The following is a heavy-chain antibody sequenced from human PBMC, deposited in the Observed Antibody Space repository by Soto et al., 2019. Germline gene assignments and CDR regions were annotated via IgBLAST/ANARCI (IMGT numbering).Heavy chain of an antibody. V-gene: IGHV1-69*13. Sequence: SVKVSCKASGGTYSSYAISWVRQAPGQGLEWMGGIIPIFGTANYAQKFQGRVTITADESTSTAYMELSSLRSEDPAVYYCGTSRVEQYYFDYWGQGTLVTVSS. CDR3: GTSRVEQYYFDY. J-gene: IGHJ4*02. CDR2: IIPIFGTA. CDR1: GGTYSSYA.